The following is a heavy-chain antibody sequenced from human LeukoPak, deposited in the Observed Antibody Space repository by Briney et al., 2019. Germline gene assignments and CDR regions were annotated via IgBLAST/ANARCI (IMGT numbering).Heavy chain of an antibody. CDR2: IWYDGSNK. D-gene: IGHD3-22*01. CDR1: GFTFSSYG. CDR3: ARHDSSGYYFLY. V-gene: IGHV3-33*01. J-gene: IGHJ4*02. Sequence: GRSLRLSCAASGFTFSSYGMHWVRQAPGKGLEWVAVIWYDGSNKYYADSVKGRFTISRDNSKNTLYLQMNSLRAEDTAVHYCARHDSSGYYFLYWGQGTLVTVSS.